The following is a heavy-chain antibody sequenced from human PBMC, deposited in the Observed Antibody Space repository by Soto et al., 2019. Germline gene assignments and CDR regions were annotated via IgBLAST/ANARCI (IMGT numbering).Heavy chain of an antibody. CDR2: ISSSSSTI. J-gene: IGHJ4*02. V-gene: IGHV3-48*01. Sequence: PGGSLRLSCAASGFTFSSYSMNWVRQAPGKGLEWVSYISSSSSTIYYADSVKGRFTISRDNAKNSLYLQMNSLRAEDTAVYYCARGGRWLQLFYFDYWGQGTLVTVSS. D-gene: IGHD5-12*01. CDR3: ARGGRWLQLFYFDY. CDR1: GFTFSSYS.